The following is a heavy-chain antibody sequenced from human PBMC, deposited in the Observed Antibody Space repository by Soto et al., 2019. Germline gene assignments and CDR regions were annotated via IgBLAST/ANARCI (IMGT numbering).Heavy chain of an antibody. D-gene: IGHD1-7*01. Sequence: QAQLVESGGGVVQPGTSLRLSCAASGFTISTHGMHWVRQAPGKGLEWLANMWYDGSNKFYAESVKGRFSISKDISKNTLYLQMSSLRAEDTAVYYCAAATTWNFHFPYWGQGTQVTVSS. CDR2: MWYDGSNK. CDR1: GFTISTHG. V-gene: IGHV3-33*03. CDR3: AAATTWNFHFPY. J-gene: IGHJ4*02.